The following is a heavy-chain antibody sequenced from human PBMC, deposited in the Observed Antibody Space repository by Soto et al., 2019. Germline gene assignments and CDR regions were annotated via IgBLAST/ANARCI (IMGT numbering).Heavy chain of an antibody. J-gene: IGHJ4*02. CDR2: IYYIGST. D-gene: IGHD6-19*01. Sequence: LSLTCTVSGGSISSGGYYWNWIRQHPGKGLEWIGYIYYIGSTYYNPSLKSRVTISLDTSKNQFSLKLSSVTAADTAVYYCARSVNLPLAGTRFDSWGRGTLVTVSS. CDR1: GGSISSGGYY. V-gene: IGHV4-31*03. CDR3: ARSVNLPLAGTRFDS.